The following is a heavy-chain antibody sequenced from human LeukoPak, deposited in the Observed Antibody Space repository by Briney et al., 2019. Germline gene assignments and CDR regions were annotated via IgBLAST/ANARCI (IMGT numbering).Heavy chain of an antibody. CDR2: IYYSGTT. CDR1: GFTFSDYY. V-gene: IGHV4-39*01. D-gene: IGHD3-22*01. Sequence: GSLRLSCAASGFTFSDYYMSWIRQTPGKGLEWIGSIYYSGTTFYNPSLRSRVTISMDTSKNQLFLQLNSVTAADTAVFYCARQLYYYDTSAYYPRLNWFDPWGQGILVTVSS. CDR3: ARQLYYYDTSAYYPRLNWFDP. J-gene: IGHJ5*02.